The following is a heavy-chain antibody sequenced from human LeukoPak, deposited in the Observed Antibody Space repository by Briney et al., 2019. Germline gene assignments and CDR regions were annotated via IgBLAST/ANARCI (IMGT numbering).Heavy chain of an antibody. CDR2: IYSGGGT. CDR1: GFTVSSNY. CDR3: ARSSRFGVFEAYFDY. V-gene: IGHV3-53*01. D-gene: IGHD3-10*02. J-gene: IGHJ4*02. Sequence: PGGSLRLSYAASGFTVSSNYMTWVRQAPGKGLEWVSVIYSGGGTYYADSVKGRFTISRDNSKNTLYLQMNSLRAEDTAVYYCARSSRFGVFEAYFDYWGQGTLVTVSS.